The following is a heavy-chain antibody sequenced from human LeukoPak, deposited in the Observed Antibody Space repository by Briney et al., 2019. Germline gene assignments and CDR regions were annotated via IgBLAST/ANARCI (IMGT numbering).Heavy chain of an antibody. V-gene: IGHV4-34*01. Sequence: SETLSLTCAVYGGSFSGYYWSWIRQPPGKGLEWIGEINHSGSTNYNPSLKSRVTISVDTSKNQFSLKLSSVTAADTAVYYCVRVPRGYHYYYYMDVWGKGTTVTVSS. CDR1: GGSFSGYY. CDR2: INHSGST. J-gene: IGHJ6*03. CDR3: VRVPRGYHYYYYMDV. D-gene: IGHD2-15*01.